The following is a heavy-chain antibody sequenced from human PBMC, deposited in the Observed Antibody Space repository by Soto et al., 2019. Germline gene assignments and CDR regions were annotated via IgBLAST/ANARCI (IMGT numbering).Heavy chain of an antibody. V-gene: IGHV4-61*01. CDR3: ASRLYSSGWCFAY. D-gene: IGHD6-19*01. CDR2: VYYSGST. J-gene: IGHJ4*02. CDR1: GGSVSSGSYY. Sequence: QVQLQESGPGLVKPSETLSLTCTVSGGSVSSGSYYWSWIRQPPGKGLEWIGYVYYSGSTNYNPSLKSRVTISIDTSKNPFSLNLSSVTAADSAVYYCASRLYSSGWCFAYWGQGTLGTVSS.